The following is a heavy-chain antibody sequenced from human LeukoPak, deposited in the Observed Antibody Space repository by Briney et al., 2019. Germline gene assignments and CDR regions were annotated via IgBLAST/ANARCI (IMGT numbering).Heavy chain of an antibody. D-gene: IGHD6-13*01. V-gene: IGHV3-21*01. CDR2: ISSSSYI. CDR1: GFTFSSYS. CDR3: ARVLRSYSSSWYYFDY. J-gene: IGHJ4*02. Sequence: GGSLRLSCAASGFTFSSYSMNWVRQAPGKGLEWVSSISSSSYIYYADSVKGRFTISRDNAKNSLYLQMNSLRAEDTAVYYCARVLRSYSSSWYYFDYWGQGTLVTVSS.